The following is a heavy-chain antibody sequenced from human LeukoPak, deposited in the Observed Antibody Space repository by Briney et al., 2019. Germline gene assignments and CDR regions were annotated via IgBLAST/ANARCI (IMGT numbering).Heavy chain of an antibody. J-gene: IGHJ4*02. V-gene: IGHV4-59*08. CDR2: ISYSGST. Sequence: SETLSLTCTVSGGSISRYYWSWIRQPPGKGLEWIGYISYSGSTNYNPSLKSRVTISVDTSKNQFSLKLNSVTATDTAVYYWARHSGSYYDNYDYWGQGTLVTVSS. CDR3: ARHSGSYYDNYDY. CDR1: GGSISRYY. D-gene: IGHD1-26*01.